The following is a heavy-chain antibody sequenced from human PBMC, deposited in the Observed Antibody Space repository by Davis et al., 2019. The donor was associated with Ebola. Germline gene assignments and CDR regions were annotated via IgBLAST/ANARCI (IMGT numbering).Heavy chain of an antibody. Sequence: PGGSLRLSCAASGFTFSSYWMHWVRQAPGKGLVWVSRINSDGSSTSYADSVKGRFTISRDNAKNTLYLQMNSLRAEDTAVYYCAKASTYYYDSSGYYTHYGMDVWGKGTTVTVSS. CDR2: INSDGSST. D-gene: IGHD3-22*01. J-gene: IGHJ6*04. CDR3: AKASTYYYDSSGYYTHYGMDV. CDR1: GFTFSSYW. V-gene: IGHV3-74*01.